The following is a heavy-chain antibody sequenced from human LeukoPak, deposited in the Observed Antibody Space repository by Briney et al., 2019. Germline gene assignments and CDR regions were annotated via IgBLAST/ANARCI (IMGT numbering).Heavy chain of an antibody. V-gene: IGHV4-39*07. J-gene: IGHJ2*01. Sequence: SETLSLTCTVSGGSISSSSYYWGWIRQPPGKGLEWIGSIYYSGSTYYNPSLKSRVTISVDASKNQFSLKLSSVTAADTAVYYCAREIDPPDIVVVPAAMGYFDLWGRGTLVTVSS. CDR2: IYYSGST. CDR3: AREIDPPDIVVVPAAMGYFDL. CDR1: GGSISSSSYY. D-gene: IGHD2-2*01.